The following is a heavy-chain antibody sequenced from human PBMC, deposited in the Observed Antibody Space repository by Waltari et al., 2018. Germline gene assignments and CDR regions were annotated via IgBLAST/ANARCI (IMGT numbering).Heavy chain of an antibody. Sequence: QVQLQESGPGLVKPSETLSLTCAVSGYSISSGYYWGWIRQPPGKGLEWIGSIYHSGSTSYNPSLKSRVTISVDTSKNQFSLKLSSVTAADTAVYYCATALYPDGYFDLWGRGTLVTVSS. CDR1: GYSISSGYY. J-gene: IGHJ2*01. CDR2: IYHSGST. CDR3: ATALYPDGYFDL. V-gene: IGHV4-38-2*01. D-gene: IGHD2-2*02.